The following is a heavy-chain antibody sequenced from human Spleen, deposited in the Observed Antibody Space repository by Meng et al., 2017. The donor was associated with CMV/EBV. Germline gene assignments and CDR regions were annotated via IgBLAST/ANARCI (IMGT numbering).Heavy chain of an antibody. Sequence: SETLSLTCTVSGGSISSSSYYWGWIRQPPGKGLEWIGGISYRGSTYYNPSLKSRVTISVDTSKNQFSLKLRSVTAADTAMYYCARETDGSGSSYGMDVWGQGTTVTVSS. CDR1: GGSISSSSYY. CDR3: ARETDGSGSSYGMDV. CDR2: ISYRGST. J-gene: IGHJ6*02. V-gene: IGHV4-39*07. D-gene: IGHD3-10*01.